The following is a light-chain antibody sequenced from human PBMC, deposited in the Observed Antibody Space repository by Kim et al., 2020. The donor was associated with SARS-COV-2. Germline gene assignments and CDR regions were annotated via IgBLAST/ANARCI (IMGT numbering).Light chain of an antibody. CDR2: SDT. J-gene: IGLJ2*01. Sequence: PGKTASITCGGNNIEDCRVHWYQQKPGQAPVLVINSDTARPSGISQRFSGSNSGTTATLTITRVEAGDEADYYCQVWHSGGDRVVFGGGTKVTVL. V-gene: IGLV3-21*04. CDR1: NIEDCR. CDR3: QVWHSGGDRVV.